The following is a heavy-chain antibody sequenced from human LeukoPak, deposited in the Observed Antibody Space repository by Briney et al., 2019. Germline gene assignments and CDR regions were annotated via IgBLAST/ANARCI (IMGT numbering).Heavy chain of an antibody. CDR1: GVSISSSNW. V-gene: IGHV4-4*02. J-gene: IGHJ4*02. Sequence: PSETLSLTCAVSGVSISSSNWWNWVRQPPGKGLEWIGSIYKTGSTNYSPSLKSRVFISVDTSNNQFSLKLTSVTAADTALYFCARHQTNNYGPGTPFDFWGQGTLVSVSS. D-gene: IGHD3-10*01. CDR3: ARHQTNNYGPGTPFDF. CDR2: IYKTGST.